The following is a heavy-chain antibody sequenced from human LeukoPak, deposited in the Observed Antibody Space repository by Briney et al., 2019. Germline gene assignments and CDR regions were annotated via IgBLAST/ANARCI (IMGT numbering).Heavy chain of an antibody. Sequence: GGSLRLSCAASGFTFSSYSMNWVRQAPGKGLEWVAVISYDGSNKYYADSVKGRFTISRDNSKNTLYLQMNSLRAEDTAVYYCARDQIYCSSTSCYDGGSVDYWGQGTLVTVSS. CDR3: ARDQIYCSSTSCYDGGSVDY. D-gene: IGHD2-2*01. CDR2: ISYDGSNK. V-gene: IGHV3-30*03. J-gene: IGHJ4*02. CDR1: GFTFSSYS.